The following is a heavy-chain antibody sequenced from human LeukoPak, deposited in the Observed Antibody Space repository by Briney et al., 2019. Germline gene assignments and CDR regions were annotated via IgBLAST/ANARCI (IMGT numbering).Heavy chain of an antibody. CDR1: GFTVSSNY. D-gene: IGHD3-10*01. J-gene: IGHJ4*02. CDR3: ASLVRGIIQYYFDY. Sequence: GGSLRLSCAASGFTVSSNYMSWVRQAPRKGLEWVSVIYSGGSTYYADSVKGRFTISRDNSKNTLYLQMNSLRAEDTAVYYCASLVRGIIQYYFDYWGQGTLVTVSS. V-gene: IGHV3-53*01. CDR2: IYSGGST.